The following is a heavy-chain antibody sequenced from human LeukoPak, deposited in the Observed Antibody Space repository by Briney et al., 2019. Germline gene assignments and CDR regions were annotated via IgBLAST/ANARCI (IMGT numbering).Heavy chain of an antibody. CDR3: ARSPQDCISTNCYDAFDI. V-gene: IGHV3-74*01. CDR1: GFTFSNYW. Sequence: PGGSLRLSCAASGFTFSNYWMHWVRQAPGKGLVWVSRLKSDGRTTDCADSVKGRFTISRDNAKNTPYLQMNSLRAEDSAVYYCARSPQDCISTNCYDAFDIWGQGTMVTVSS. CDR2: LKSDGRTT. D-gene: IGHD2-2*01. J-gene: IGHJ3*02.